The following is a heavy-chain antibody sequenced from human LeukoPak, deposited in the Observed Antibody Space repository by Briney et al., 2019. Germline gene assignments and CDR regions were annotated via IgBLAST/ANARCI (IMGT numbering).Heavy chain of an antibody. CDR3: AKLGYRGSYYGGLDAFDI. V-gene: IGHV3-23*01. Sequence: GGSLRLSCAASGFIFSSYAMNWVRQGPGKGLEWVSAISGSGATTDYADSVKGRFTISRDDSKSTLALQMNSLRAEDTAVYYCAKLGYRGSYYGGLDAFDIWGQGTMVSVSS. D-gene: IGHD1-26*01. CDR2: ISGSGATT. J-gene: IGHJ3*02. CDR1: GFIFSSYA.